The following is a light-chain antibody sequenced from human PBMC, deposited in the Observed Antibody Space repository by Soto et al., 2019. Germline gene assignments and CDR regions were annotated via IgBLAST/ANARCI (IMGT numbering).Light chain of an antibody. CDR3: SSYAVSSGVV. Sequence: QSVLTQPPSASGSPGQSVTISCAGTSSDVGDYDYVSWYQLHPGKAPKLLIYEVIKRPSGVPDRFSGSKTGNTASLTVSGLQAEDEADYYCSSYAVSSGVVYGGGTKLTVL. J-gene: IGLJ3*02. CDR2: EVI. V-gene: IGLV2-8*01. CDR1: SSDVGDYDY.